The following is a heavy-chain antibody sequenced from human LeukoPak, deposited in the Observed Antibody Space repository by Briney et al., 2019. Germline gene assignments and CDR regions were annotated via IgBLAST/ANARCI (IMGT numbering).Heavy chain of an antibody. CDR1: GFTFSGSA. CDR2: IRSKANSYAT. J-gene: IGHJ3*02. Sequence: PGGSLRLSCAASGFTFSGSAMHWVRQASGKGLEWVGRIRSKANSYATAYAASVKGRFTISRDDSKNTAYLQMNSLKTEDTAVYYCTRLGGGYGWADLPWSFDIWGQGTMVTVSS. V-gene: IGHV3-73*01. D-gene: IGHD5-12*01. CDR3: TRLGGGYGWADLPWSFDI.